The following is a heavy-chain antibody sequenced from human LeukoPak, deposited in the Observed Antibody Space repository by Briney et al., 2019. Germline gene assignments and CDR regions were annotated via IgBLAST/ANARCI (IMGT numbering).Heavy chain of an antibody. CDR1: GDSIIGYY. V-gene: IGHV4-59*08. D-gene: IGHD2-2*01. CDR2: IHYSGST. Sequence: PSETLSLTCTVSGDSIIGYYWSWIRQPPGKGLEWIGYIHYSGSTNYNPSLKSRVTISVDTSKNQFSLKLSSVTAADTAVYYCARQRYCSSTSCSGDYYDYWGQGTLVTISS. J-gene: IGHJ4*02. CDR3: ARQRYCSSTSCSGDYYDY.